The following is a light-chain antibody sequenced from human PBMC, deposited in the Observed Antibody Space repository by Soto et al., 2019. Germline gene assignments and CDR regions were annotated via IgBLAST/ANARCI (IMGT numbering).Light chain of an antibody. CDR3: QQYNSYPRT. Sequence: EIVLTQTPGTLSLSPGARATLSWRASQSVSKNDLAWYQQKPGKAPRLLIYGASNRATGIPERFSGSGSGTDFTLTISSLQPDDFATYYCQQYNSYPRTFGQGTKVDIK. J-gene: IGKJ1*01. V-gene: IGKV3-20*01. CDR2: GAS. CDR1: QSVSKND.